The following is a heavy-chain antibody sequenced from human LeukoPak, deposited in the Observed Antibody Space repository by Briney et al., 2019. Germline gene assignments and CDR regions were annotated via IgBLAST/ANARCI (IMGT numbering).Heavy chain of an antibody. CDR3: ARLPSGVYDAFDI. Sequence: GESLKISCKGSGYSFTTYWIAWVRQMPGKGLEFMGIIYPSDSDTRYSPSFQGQVAISADKSINTAYLQWSSLKASDTAMYYCARLPSGVYDAFDIWGQGTMVTVSS. D-gene: IGHD7-27*01. J-gene: IGHJ3*02. V-gene: IGHV5-51*01. CDR2: IYPSDSDT. CDR1: GYSFTTYW.